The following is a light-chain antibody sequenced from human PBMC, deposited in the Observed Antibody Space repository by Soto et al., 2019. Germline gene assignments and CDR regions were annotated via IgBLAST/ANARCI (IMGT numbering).Light chain of an antibody. CDR3: SSYTRSDTRV. V-gene: IGLV2-14*01. J-gene: IGLJ1*01. CDR2: EVS. Sequence: QSALTQPASVSGSPGQSITISCTGTSSDVGAYNFVSWYQQHPGKAPKLMIYEVSNRPSGVSNRFSGSKSGNTASLTISGLQTEDEADYYCSSYTRSDTRVFGTGTKVTVL. CDR1: SSDVGAYNF.